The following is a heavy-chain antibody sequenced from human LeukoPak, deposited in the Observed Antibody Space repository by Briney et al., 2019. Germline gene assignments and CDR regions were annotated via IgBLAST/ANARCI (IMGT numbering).Heavy chain of an antibody. CDR3: AKDRSNYEVIDY. CDR1: GFTFSSYG. Sequence: PGGSLRLSCAASGFTFSSYGMHWVCQAPGKRLEWVAFIRYDGSNKYYADSVKGRFTISRDNSKNTLYLQMNSLRAEDTAVYYCAKDRSNYEVIDYWGQGTLVTVSS. J-gene: IGHJ4*02. D-gene: IGHD4-11*01. V-gene: IGHV3-30*02. CDR2: IRYDGSNK.